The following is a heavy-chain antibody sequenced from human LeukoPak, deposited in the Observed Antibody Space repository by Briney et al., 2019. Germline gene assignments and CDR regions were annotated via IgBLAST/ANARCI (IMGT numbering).Heavy chain of an antibody. J-gene: IGHJ3*02. CDR2: ISYDGSNK. D-gene: IGHD3-22*01. Sequence: GGSLRLSCAASGFTFSSYAMHWVRQAPGKGLEWVAVISYDGSNKYYADSVKGRFTISRDNSKNTLYLQMNSLRAEDTAVYYCARDPPLYDHAFDIWGQGTMVTVSS. V-gene: IGHV3-30-3*01. CDR3: ARDPPLYDHAFDI. CDR1: GFTFSSYA.